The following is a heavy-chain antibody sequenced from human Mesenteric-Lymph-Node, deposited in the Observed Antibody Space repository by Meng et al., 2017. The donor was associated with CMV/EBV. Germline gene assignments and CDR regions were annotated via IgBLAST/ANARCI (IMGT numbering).Heavy chain of an antibody. CDR1: GFNFSSYS. CDR2: ISSSSSYI. Sequence: AASGFNFSSYSMNWVRQAPGKGLEWVSSISSSSSYIYYADSVKGRFTISRDNAKNSLYLQMNSLRAEDTAVYYCARDPAAMANYFDYWGQGTLVTVSS. CDR3: ARDPAAMANYFDY. V-gene: IGHV3-21*01. J-gene: IGHJ4*02. D-gene: IGHD5-18*01.